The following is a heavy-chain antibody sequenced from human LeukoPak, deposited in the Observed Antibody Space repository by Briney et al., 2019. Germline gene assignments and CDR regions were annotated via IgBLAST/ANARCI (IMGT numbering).Heavy chain of an antibody. CDR2: VIPIFGTA. CDR1: GGTFSSYA. J-gene: IGHJ4*02. D-gene: IGHD2-2*01. Sequence: SVKVSCKASGGTFSSYAISWVRQAPGQGLEWMGGVIPIFGTANYAQKFQGRVTITADESTSTAYMELSSLRSEDTAVYYCAGGYCSSTSCLPSYWGQGTLVTVSS. CDR3: AGGYCSSTSCLPSY. V-gene: IGHV1-69*01.